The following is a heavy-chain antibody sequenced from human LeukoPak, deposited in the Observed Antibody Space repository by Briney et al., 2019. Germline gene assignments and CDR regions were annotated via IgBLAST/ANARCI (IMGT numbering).Heavy chain of an antibody. V-gene: IGHV3-30*18. CDR3: AKELKQWLVLYCFDP. Sequence: GGSLRLSCAASGFTFSSYGMHWVRQAPGKGLEWVAVISYDGSNKYYADSVKGRFTISRDNSKNTLYLQMNSLRAEDTAVYYCAKELKQWLVLYCFDPWGRGTLVTVSS. CDR2: ISYDGSNK. D-gene: IGHD6-19*01. J-gene: IGHJ5*02. CDR1: GFTFSSYG.